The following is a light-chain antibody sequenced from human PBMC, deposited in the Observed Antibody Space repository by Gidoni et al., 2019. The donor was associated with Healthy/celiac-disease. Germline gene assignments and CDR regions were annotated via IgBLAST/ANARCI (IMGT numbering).Light chain of an antibody. Sequence: IVLTQSPGTLSVSPGERATLSCRTSQSVSSSYLAWYQQKPGQAPRLLIYGASSRATGIPYRFSGSGSGTDFTLTISRLEPEDFAVYYCQQYGSPWTFGQGTKVEIK. CDR3: QQYGSPWT. J-gene: IGKJ1*01. V-gene: IGKV3-20*01. CDR1: QSVSSSY. CDR2: GAS.